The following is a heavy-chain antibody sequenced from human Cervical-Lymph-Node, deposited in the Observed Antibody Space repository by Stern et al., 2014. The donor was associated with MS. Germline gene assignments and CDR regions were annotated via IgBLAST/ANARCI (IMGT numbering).Heavy chain of an antibody. Sequence: QVQLVQSGAEVKKPGASVKVSCKASGYTFTSYYMHWVRQAPGQGLEWMGIINPSGGSTSYAQKFQGRVTMTRDTSTSTVYMELSSLRSEETAVYYCARGYCSSTSCYPPYYYGMDVWGQGTTVTVSS. J-gene: IGHJ6*02. CDR3: ARGYCSSTSCYPPYYYGMDV. CDR2: INPSGGST. CDR1: GYTFTSYY. V-gene: IGHV1-46*01. D-gene: IGHD2-2*01.